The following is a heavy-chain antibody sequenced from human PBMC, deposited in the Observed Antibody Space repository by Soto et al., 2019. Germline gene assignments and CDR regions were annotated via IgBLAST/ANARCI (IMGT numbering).Heavy chain of an antibody. J-gene: IGHJ4*02. CDR3: AGEGGYCSGGSCYSE. CDR1: GFTFSSYW. D-gene: IGHD2-15*01. Sequence: EVQLVESGGGLVQPGGSLRLSCAASGFTFSSYWMSWVRQAPGKGLEWVANINQDGSEKYYVDSVKGRFTISRENAKNSLDLQRNSLRAEDTAVYYCAGEGGYCSGGSCYSEWGQGTLVTVSS. CDR2: INQDGSEK. V-gene: IGHV3-7*01.